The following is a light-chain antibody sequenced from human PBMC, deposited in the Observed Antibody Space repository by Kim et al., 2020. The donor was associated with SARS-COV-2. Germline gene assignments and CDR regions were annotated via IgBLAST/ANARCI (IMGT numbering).Light chain of an antibody. V-gene: IGLV2-14*03. CDR3: NSFTISATWV. CDR2: DVT. Sequence: QSALTQPASVSGSPGQSITISCTGTSSDVGGYDYVSWYQQHPGKAPKLMIYDVTKRPSGVSHRFSGSKSGNTASLTISGLQAEDVAAYYCNSFTISATWVFGGGTQLTVL. J-gene: IGLJ3*02. CDR1: SSDVGGYDY.